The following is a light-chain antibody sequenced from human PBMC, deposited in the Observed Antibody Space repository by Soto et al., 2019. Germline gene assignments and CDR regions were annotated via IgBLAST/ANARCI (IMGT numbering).Light chain of an antibody. V-gene: IGLV2-14*01. CDR3: SSYTSSSTVV. Sequence: QSVLTQPASVSGSPGQSITISCTGTSSDVGGYNSVSWYQQHPGKAPKLIIYDVSNRPSGVSYRFSGSKSGNTASLTISGLQAEDEAEYYCSSYTSSSTVVFGGGTKVTVL. CDR2: DVS. CDR1: SSDVGGYNS. J-gene: IGLJ2*01.